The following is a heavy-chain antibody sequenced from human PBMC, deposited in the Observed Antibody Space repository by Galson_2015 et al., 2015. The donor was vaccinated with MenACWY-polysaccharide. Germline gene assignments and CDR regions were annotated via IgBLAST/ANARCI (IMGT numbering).Heavy chain of an antibody. CDR1: GYMFTNYG. V-gene: IGHV1-18*01. J-gene: IGHJ4*02. D-gene: IGHD6-13*01. CDR2: INAFNGHT. Sequence: SVKVSCKASGYMFTNYGINWVRQAPGQGPEWMGWINAFNGHTKFTQNLQSRVTITIDTSTYTVYMELRSLRSDDTAVYYCSRGSRGIAAAGIGFDSWGQGTLVTVSS. CDR3: SRGSRGIAAAGIGFDS.